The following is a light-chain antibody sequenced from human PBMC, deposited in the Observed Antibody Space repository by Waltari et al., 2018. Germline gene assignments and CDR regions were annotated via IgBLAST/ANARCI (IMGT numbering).Light chain of an antibody. J-gene: IGKJ1*01. CDR2: KAS. CDR3: QQYNTYSRT. V-gene: IGKV1-5*03. CDR1: QSISSW. Sequence: DIQMTQSTSTLSASVGDRVPITCRASQSISSWLAWYQQKPGKAPKLLIYKASSLESGVPSRFIGSGSGTEFTLTISSLQPDDFAIYYCQQYNTYSRTFGQGTKVEIK.